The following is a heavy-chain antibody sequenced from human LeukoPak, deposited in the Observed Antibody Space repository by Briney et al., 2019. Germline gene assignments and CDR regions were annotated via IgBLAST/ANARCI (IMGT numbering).Heavy chain of an antibody. CDR2: INAGNGNT. CDR1: GYTFTSYA. CDR3: ARGHWTIGPGDAFDI. V-gene: IGHV1-3*01. J-gene: IGHJ3*02. Sequence: VASVKVSCKASGYTFTSYAMHWVRQAPGQRLEWMGWINAGNGNTKYSQKFQGRVTITRDTSASTAYMELSSLRSDDTAVYYCARGHWTIGPGDAFDIWGQGTMVTVSS. D-gene: IGHD1-1*01.